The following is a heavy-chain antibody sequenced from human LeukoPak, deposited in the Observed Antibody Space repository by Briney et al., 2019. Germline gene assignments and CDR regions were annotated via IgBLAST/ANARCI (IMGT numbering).Heavy chain of an antibody. CDR2: IRYDGSNK. V-gene: IGHV3-30*02. CDR3: ARVHAAYPFDY. Sequence: GGSLRLSCAASGFTFSSYGMHWVRQAPGKGLEWVAFIRYDGSNKYYADSVKGRFTISRDNSKNTLYLQMNSLRAEDTAVYYCARVHAAYPFDYWGQGTLVTVSS. CDR1: GFTFSSYG. D-gene: IGHD2-15*01. J-gene: IGHJ4*02.